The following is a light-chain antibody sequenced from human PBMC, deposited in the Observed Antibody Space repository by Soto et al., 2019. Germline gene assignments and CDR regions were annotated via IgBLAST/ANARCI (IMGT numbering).Light chain of an antibody. V-gene: IGLV2-11*01. Sequence: QSVLTQPRSVSGSPGQSVAISCTGTSSDVGGYNYVSWYQQHPGKAPKLMIYDVSQRPSGVPDRFSGSKSGNTASLTISGLQADDEADYYCSSYASTYTSVFGGGTKLTVL. J-gene: IGLJ2*01. CDR2: DVS. CDR1: SSDVGGYNY. CDR3: SSYASTYTSV.